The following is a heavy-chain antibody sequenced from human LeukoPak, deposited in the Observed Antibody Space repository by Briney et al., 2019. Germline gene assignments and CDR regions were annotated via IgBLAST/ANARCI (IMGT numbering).Heavy chain of an antibody. V-gene: IGHV4-61*02. J-gene: IGHJ4*02. CDR3: ATGSSWYVDY. D-gene: IGHD6-13*01. CDR2: IYTSGST. CDR1: GGSISSGSYY. Sequence: SQTLSLTCTVSGGSISSGSYYWSWIRQPAGKGLEWIGRIYTSGSTNYNPSLKSRVTISVDTSKNQFSLKLSSVTAADTAVYYCATGSSWYVDYRGQGTLATVSS.